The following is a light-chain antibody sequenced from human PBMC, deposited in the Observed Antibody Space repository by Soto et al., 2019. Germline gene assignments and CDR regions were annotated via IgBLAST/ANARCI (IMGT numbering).Light chain of an antibody. CDR1: QGIISY. V-gene: IGKV1D-8*03. Sequence: VIWMTQSPSLLSAYTGDRVTISCRMSQGIISYLAWYQQKPGKAPELLIYAASTLQSGVPSRFSGSGSGTDFTLTISCLQSEDFATYYCQQYYSFPRTSGQGTKVDIK. J-gene: IGKJ1*01. CDR2: AAS. CDR3: QQYYSFPRT.